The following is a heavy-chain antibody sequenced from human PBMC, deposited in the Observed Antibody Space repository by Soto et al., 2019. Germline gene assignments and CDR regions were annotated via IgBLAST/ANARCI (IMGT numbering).Heavy chain of an antibody. CDR1: GFTFSSYG. CDR2: ISYDGSNK. D-gene: IGHD3-3*01. J-gene: IGHJ6*02. CDR3: AKDHTYYDFWSGYFEYYYYGMDV. V-gene: IGHV3-30*18. Sequence: GSLRLSCAASGFTFSSYGMHWVRQAPGKGLEWVAVISYDGSNKYYADSVKGRFTISRDNSKNTLYLQMNSLRAEDTAVYYCAKDHTYYDFWSGYFEYYYYGMDVWGQGTTVT.